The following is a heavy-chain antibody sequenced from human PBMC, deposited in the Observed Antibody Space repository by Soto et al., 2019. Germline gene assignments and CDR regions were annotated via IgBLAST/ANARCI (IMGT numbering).Heavy chain of an antibody. Sequence: KAGGSLRLSCAASGFTFRSFTMNWVRQAPGKGLEWVSTISSNSAYIDYTDALRGRFTISRDNAKNSLHLQMNSLRAEDTAVYYCTRDASRDSSARGWFDPWGPGTLVTVSS. CDR1: GFTFRSFT. CDR2: ISSNSAYI. D-gene: IGHD6-13*01. V-gene: IGHV3-21*01. CDR3: TRDASRDSSARGWFDP. J-gene: IGHJ5*02.